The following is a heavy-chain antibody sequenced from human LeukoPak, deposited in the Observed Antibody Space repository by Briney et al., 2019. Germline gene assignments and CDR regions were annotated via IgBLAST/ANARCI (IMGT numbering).Heavy chain of an antibody. CDR1: GYTFTGYY. J-gene: IGHJ4*02. Sequence: ASVKVSCKASGYTFTGYYMHWVRQAPGQGLEWMGWINPNNGGTNYAQNFQGRVTMTRDTSISTAYMNLSRLRSDDTAVYYCARDRGEYYFDYWGQGTLVTVSS. V-gene: IGHV1-2*02. CDR3: ARDRGEYYFDY. D-gene: IGHD3-10*01. CDR2: INPNNGGT.